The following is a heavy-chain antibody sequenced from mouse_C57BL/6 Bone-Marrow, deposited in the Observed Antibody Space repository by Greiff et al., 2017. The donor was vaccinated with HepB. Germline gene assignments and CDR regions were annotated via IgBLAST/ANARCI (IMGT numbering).Heavy chain of an antibody. D-gene: IGHD2-4*01. Sequence: EVKLQESGGGLVKPGGSLKLSCAASGFTFSDYGMHWVRQAPEKGLEWVAYISSGSSTIYYADTVKGRFTISRDNAKNTLFLQMTSLRSEDTAMYYCARGYDYAVMDYWGQGTSVTVSS. CDR3: ARGYDYAVMDY. CDR1: GFTFSDYG. V-gene: IGHV5-17*01. CDR2: ISSGSSTI. J-gene: IGHJ4*01.